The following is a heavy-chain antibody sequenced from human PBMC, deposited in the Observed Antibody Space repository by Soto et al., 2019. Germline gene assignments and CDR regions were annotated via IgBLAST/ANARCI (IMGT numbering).Heavy chain of an antibody. CDR1: GFTSWDYD. CDR3: AKGGHYGY. Sequence: GGSLRLSCAASGFTSWDYDMSWIRQAPGKGLEWVSYISRSGNTMYYGDYVKGRFTISRDNAKNSLYLQMNSLRAEDTAVYYCAKGGHYGYWGQGALVTVSS. J-gene: IGHJ4*02. CDR2: ISRSGNTM. V-gene: IGHV3-11*04. D-gene: IGHD4-17*01.